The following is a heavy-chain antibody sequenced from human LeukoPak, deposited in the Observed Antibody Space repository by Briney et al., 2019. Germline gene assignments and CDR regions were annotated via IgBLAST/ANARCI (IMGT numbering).Heavy chain of an antibody. J-gene: IGHJ4*02. CDR3: AKGWRRFGELFVDY. V-gene: IGHV3-30*18. D-gene: IGHD3-10*01. CDR2: ISYDGSNK. CDR1: GFTFSSYG. Sequence: PGRPLTLSCAASGFTFSSYGMHWVRQAPGKGLEWVAVISYDGSNKYYADSVKGRFTISRDNSKNTLYLQMNSLRAEDTAVYYCAKGWRRFGELFVDYWGQGTLVTVSS.